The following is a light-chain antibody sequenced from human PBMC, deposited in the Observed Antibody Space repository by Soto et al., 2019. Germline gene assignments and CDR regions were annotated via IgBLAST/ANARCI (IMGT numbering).Light chain of an antibody. CDR2: EVS. J-gene: IGLJ1*01. V-gene: IGLV2-14*01. CDR3: SSYTSTNTLAV. CDR1: SSDVGGYNY. Sequence: QSFLTQPASVSGSPGQSITIACAGTSSDVGGYNYVSWYQQHAGKAPKLMIYEVSNRPSGVSNRFSGSKSGDTASLTISGLQAEDEADYYCSSYTSTNTLAVFGTGTKVTVL.